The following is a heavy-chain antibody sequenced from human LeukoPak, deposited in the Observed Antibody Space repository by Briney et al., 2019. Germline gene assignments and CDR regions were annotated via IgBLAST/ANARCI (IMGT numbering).Heavy chain of an antibody. CDR2: IYPADSNT. CDR1: GSSFSNYW. CDR3: ARRYYHSSEFDP. V-gene: IGHV5-51*01. Sequence: GESLKISYKASGSSFSNYWIGWVRPLPGKGLEWMGIIYPADSNTLYSPSFQGQVTISADKSISTAYLQWSSLKASDTAMYYCARRYYHSSEFDPWGQGTLVTVSS. J-gene: IGHJ5*02. D-gene: IGHD3-22*01.